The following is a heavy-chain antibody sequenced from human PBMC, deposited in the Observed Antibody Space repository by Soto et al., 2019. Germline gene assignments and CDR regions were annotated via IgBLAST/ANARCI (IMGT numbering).Heavy chain of an antibody. J-gene: IGHJ4*02. Sequence: LSLTCTVSGGSISSYYWSWIRQPPGKGLEWFGYIYYSGSTNYNPSLKSRVTISVDTSKNQFSLKLSSVTAADTAVYYCARGLDYDILTGYYTSGGRFDYWGQGTLVTVSS. CDR2: IYYSGST. CDR3: ARGLDYDILTGYYTSGGRFDY. CDR1: GGSISSYY. V-gene: IGHV4-59*01. D-gene: IGHD3-9*01.